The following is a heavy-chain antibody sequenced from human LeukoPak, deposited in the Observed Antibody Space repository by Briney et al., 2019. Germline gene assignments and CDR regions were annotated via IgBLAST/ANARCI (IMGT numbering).Heavy chain of an antibody. CDR3: ARALHTPGWPYSGSPVRLFDY. V-gene: IGHV4-30-4*08. D-gene: IGHD1-26*01. CDR1: GGSISSGDYY. J-gene: IGHJ4*02. CDR2: IYYSRST. Sequence: SETLSLTCTVSGGSISSGDYYWSWIRPPPGKGLEWIVYIYYSRSTYYNPSLKSLVTISVDTSKYQFSLKLSSVTAADTAVYYCARALHTPGWPYSGSPVRLFDYWGQGTLVTVSS.